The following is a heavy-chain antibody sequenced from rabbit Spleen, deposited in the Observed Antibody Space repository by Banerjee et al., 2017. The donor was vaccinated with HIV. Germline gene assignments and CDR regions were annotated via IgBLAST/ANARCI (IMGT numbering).Heavy chain of an antibody. Sequence: QEQLVESGGGLVKPEGSLTLTCKASGVSFSDKDVMCWVRQAPGKRLEWIACINIVTGKRVYASWAKGRFIMSRSPSTTVTLQMTSLTAADTATYFCARHLVAVIGLNFNLWGPDTLVTVS. CDR2: INIVTGKR. V-gene: IGHV1S45*01. CDR1: GVSFSDKDV. J-gene: IGHJ4*01. D-gene: IGHD1-1*01. CDR3: ARHLVAVIGLNFNL.